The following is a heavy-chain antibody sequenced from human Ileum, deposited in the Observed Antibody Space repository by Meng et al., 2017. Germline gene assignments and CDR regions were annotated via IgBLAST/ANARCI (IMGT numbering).Heavy chain of an antibody. CDR3: ATSNDRDVYYLGY. CDR2: IFQSGRT. J-gene: IGHJ4*02. Sequence: QVRMEDEGPRLVLPSGTLSLTCAVAGTWWSWVRQPPGKGLEWIGEIFQSGRTNYNPSLKSRVTISIDKSKSQISLQLSAVTAADTAVYSCATSNDRDVYYLGYWGQGTLVTVSS. D-gene: IGHD3-22*01. CDR1: GTW. V-gene: IGHV4-4*02.